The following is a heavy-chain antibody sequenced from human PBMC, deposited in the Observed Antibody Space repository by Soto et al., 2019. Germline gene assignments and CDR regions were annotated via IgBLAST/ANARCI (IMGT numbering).Heavy chain of an antibody. CDR1: GGSISSSSYY. CDR3: ASSIVAAGAPFFDY. V-gene: IGHV4-39*01. J-gene: IGHJ4*02. D-gene: IGHD6-13*01. Sequence: QLQLQESGPGLVKPSETLSLTCTVSGGSISSSSYYWGWIRQPPGKGLEWIGSIYYSGSTYYNPSLKSRVTISVDTSKNQFSLKLSSVTAAETAVYYCASSIVAAGAPFFDYWGQGTLVTVSS. CDR2: IYYSGST.